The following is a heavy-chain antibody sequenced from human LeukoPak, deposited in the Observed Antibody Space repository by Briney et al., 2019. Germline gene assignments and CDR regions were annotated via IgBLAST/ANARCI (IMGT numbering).Heavy chain of an antibody. V-gene: IGHV1-2*02. CDR2: INPNSGGT. Sequence: ASEKVSCKASGYTFTGYYMHWVRQAPGQGLEWMGWINPNSGGTNYAQKFQGRVTMTRDTSISTAYMELSRLRSDDTAVYYCARVGGLGRSWYVPVDYWGQGTLVTVSS. D-gene: IGHD6-13*01. J-gene: IGHJ4*02. CDR1: GYTFTGYY. CDR3: ARVGGLGRSWYVPVDY.